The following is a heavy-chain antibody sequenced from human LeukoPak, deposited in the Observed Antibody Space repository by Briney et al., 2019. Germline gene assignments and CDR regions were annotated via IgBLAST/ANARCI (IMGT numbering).Heavy chain of an antibody. J-gene: IGHJ2*01. CDR2: IYHSGST. CDR1: GGSISSSNW. D-gene: IGHD2-21*02. Sequence: SGTLSLTCAVSGGSISSSNWWSWVRQPPGKGLEWIGEIYHSGSTNYNPSLKSRVTISVDKSKNQFSLKLSSVTAADTAVYYCARLISGIVVVTAIKGHWCFDLWGRGTLVTVSS. V-gene: IGHV4-4*02. CDR3: ARLISGIVVVTAIKGHWCFDL.